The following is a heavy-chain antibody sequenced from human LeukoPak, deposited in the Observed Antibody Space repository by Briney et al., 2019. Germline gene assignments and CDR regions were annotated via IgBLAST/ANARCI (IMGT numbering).Heavy chain of an antibody. Sequence: ASVKVSCKASGYSFGIFGISWVRQAPGQGLEWMRWISANNGNTNYAQNLQGRVTMTTDTSTSTAYMELRSLRSDDTAVYYCARVGVVVPAAWFDPWGQGTLVTVSS. CDR3: ARVGVVVPAAWFDP. V-gene: IGHV1-18*01. J-gene: IGHJ5*02. CDR2: ISANNGNT. CDR1: GYSFGIFG. D-gene: IGHD2-2*01.